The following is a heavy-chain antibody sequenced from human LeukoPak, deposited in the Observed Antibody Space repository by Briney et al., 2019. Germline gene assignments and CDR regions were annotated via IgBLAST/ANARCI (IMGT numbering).Heavy chain of an antibody. D-gene: IGHD6-13*01. CDR3: ARGWSSSWFDP. CDR2: ISSSGSTI. Sequence: GGSLRLSCAASGFTFSSYEMNWVRQAPGKGLEWVSYISSSGSTIYYADSVKGRFTISRDNAKNSLYLQMNSLRAEDTAVYYCARGWSSSWFDPWGQGTLVTVSS. J-gene: IGHJ5*02. V-gene: IGHV3-48*03. CDR1: GFTFSSYE.